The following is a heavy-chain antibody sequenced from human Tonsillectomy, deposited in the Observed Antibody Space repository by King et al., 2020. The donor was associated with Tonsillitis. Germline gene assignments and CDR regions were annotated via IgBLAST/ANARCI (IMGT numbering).Heavy chain of an antibody. CDR3: AGDSGGFFDY. CDR2: IYTSGST. J-gene: IGHJ4*02. CDR1: GCSISSGSYY. Sequence: QLQESGPGLVKPSQTLSLTCTVSGCSISSGSYYWSWIRQPAGKGLEWIGRIYTSGSTNYNPPLKSRVTMSVDTSKNQFSLKLSSVTAADTAVYYCAGDSGGFFDYWGQGTLVTVSS. V-gene: IGHV4-61*02. D-gene: IGHD2-15*01.